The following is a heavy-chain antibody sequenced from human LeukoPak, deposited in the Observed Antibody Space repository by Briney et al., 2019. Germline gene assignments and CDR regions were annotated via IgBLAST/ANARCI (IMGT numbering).Heavy chain of an antibody. CDR2: IMPLFRTA. CDR3: ARDVHGDYGSGWFDP. Sequence: SVKVSCKPSGGTFNNSAISWVRQAPGQGLEWLGGIMPLFRTAGYAQKFQGRVTITKDESTRTVYLELTSLTSDDTAVYYCARDVHGDYGSGWFDPWGQGTLVSVSS. CDR1: GGTFNNSA. J-gene: IGHJ5*02. V-gene: IGHV1-69*05. D-gene: IGHD4-17*01.